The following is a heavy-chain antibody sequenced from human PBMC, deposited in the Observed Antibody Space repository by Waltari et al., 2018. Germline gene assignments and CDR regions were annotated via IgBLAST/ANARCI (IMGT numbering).Heavy chain of an antibody. CDR3: ARTYYDFWSGYAYYYYYGMDV. J-gene: IGHJ6*02. Sequence: EVQLLESGGGLVQPGGSLRLSCAASGFTFSSYAMSWVRQAPGKGLEWVSAISGSGCSTYYADSVKGRFTISRDNSKNTLYLQMNSLRAEDTAVYYCARTYYDFWSGYAYYYYYGMDVWGQGTTVTVSS. CDR1: GFTFSSYA. D-gene: IGHD3-3*01. CDR2: ISGSGCST. V-gene: IGHV3-23*01.